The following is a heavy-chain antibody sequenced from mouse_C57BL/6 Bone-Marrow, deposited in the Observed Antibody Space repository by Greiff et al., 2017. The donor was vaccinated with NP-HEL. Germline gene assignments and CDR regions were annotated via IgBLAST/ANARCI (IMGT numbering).Heavy chain of an antibody. CDR3: AIYYDPYYFDY. D-gene: IGHD1-1*02. Sequence: VQLQQPGAELVKPGASVKLSCKASGYTFTSYWMHWVKQRPGQGLEWIGMIHPNSGSTNYNEKFKSKATLTVDKSTSTAYMQLSSLTSEDSAVYYCAIYYDPYYFDYWGQGTTLTVSS. J-gene: IGHJ2*01. V-gene: IGHV1-64*01. CDR1: GYTFTSYW. CDR2: IHPNSGST.